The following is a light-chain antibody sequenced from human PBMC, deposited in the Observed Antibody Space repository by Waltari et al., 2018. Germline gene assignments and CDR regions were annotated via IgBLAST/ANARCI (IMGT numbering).Light chain of an antibody. J-gene: IGKJ3*01. CDR1: QSISSY. V-gene: IGKV1-39*01. CDR2: SAS. Sequence: DIQLTQSPSSLSASVGDRVTITCRASQSISSYLNWYQQKPGKAPKFLIYSASSLQSGVPSRFSGSRSGTDFTPTISSLQPEDFAIYYCQQSYSSPFTFGPGTKVDIK. CDR3: QQSYSSPFT.